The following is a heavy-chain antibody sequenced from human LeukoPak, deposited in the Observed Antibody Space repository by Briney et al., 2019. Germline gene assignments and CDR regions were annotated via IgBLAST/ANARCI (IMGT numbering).Heavy chain of an antibody. J-gene: IGHJ3*02. Sequence: KVSCKASGYTFTSYWIGWVRQMPGKGLEWMGIIYPGDSDTRYSPSFQGQVTISADKSISTAYLQWSSLKASDTAMYYCASRDHDAFDIWGQGTMVTVSS. V-gene: IGHV5-51*01. CDR2: IYPGDSDT. CDR3: ASRDHDAFDI. CDR1: GYTFTSYW.